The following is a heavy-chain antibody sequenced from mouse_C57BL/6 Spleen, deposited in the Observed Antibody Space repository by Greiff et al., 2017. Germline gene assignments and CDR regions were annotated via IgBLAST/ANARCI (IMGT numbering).Heavy chain of an antibody. Sequence: QVQLQQSGPELVKPGASVKISCKASGYAFSSSWMHWVKQRPGKGLEWIGRIYPGDGDTNYNGKFKGKATLTADKSSSTAYMQLSSLTSEGSAVYVCAGEYYGSSYGEYLDVWGTGTTVTVSS. CDR1: GYAFSSSW. CDR2: IYPGDGDT. V-gene: IGHV1-82*01. J-gene: IGHJ1*03. D-gene: IGHD1-1*01. CDR3: AGEYYGSSYGEYLDV.